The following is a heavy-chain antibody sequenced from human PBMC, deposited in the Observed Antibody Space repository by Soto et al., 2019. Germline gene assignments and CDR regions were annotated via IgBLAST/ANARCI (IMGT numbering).Heavy chain of an antibody. CDR2: VSWNGETA. V-gene: IGHV3-20*04. Sequence: GGSLRLSCAASGFTFDDHGMSWVRQAPGKGLEWVSAVSWNGETATYADSVKGRFTISRDNAEKSLFLQMNSLRADDTAFYYCARNSAPRVGDLQYYFLDLWGRGALVTVSS. D-gene: IGHD3-10*01. CDR1: GFTFDDHG. CDR3: ARNSAPRVGDLQYYFLDL. J-gene: IGHJ2*01.